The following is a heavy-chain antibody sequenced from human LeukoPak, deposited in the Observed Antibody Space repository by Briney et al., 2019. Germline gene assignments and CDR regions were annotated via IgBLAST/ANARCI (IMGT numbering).Heavy chain of an antibody. V-gene: IGHV3-7*01. CDR3: ARDLPDI. CDR1: GFTFSSYW. J-gene: IGHJ3*02. CDR2: IKEDGSEK. Sequence: HGVSLRLSCASSGFTFSSYWMSWVRQAPGKGLEGVANIKEDGSEKHYVDSVKGRFTIYRHNVKNLMYLQMNSLRAEDTAVYYCARDLPDIWGQGTMVTVS.